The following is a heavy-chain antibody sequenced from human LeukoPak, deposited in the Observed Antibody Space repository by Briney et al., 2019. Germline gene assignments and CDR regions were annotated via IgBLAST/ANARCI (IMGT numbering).Heavy chain of an antibody. V-gene: IGHV3-73*01. CDR3: TSQGYYDSSGPYYFDY. J-gene: IGHJ4*02. CDR1: GFTFSGSA. D-gene: IGHD3-22*01. CDR2: IRSKANSYAT. Sequence: GGSLRVSCAATGFTFSGSAMHWVRQASGKGLEWVGRIRSKANSYATAYAASVKGRFTISRDDSKNTAYLQMNSLKTEDTAVYYCTSQGYYDSSGPYYFDYWGQGTLVTVSS.